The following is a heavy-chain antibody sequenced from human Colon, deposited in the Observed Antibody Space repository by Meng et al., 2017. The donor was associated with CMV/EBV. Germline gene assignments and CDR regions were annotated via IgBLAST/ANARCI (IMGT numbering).Heavy chain of an antibody. J-gene: IGHJ3*01. D-gene: IGHD1-26*01. CDR3: ARGGSYSLGDEAFDV. CDR1: GFTVVSNY. CDR2: IYSDDKT. V-gene: IGHV3-66*02. Sequence: GGSLRLSCTASGFTVVSNYMNWVRQAPGKGLEWVALIYSDDKTYYADSVRGRFAISRDRFKNTLFLQMNNLKSEDTALYYCARGGSYSLGDEAFDVWGHGTMVTVSS.